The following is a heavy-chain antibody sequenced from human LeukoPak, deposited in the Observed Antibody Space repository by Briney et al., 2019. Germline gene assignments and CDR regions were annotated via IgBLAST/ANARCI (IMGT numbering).Heavy chain of an antibody. J-gene: IGHJ4*02. V-gene: IGHV3-7*03. Sequence: PGGSLRLPCAAAGFTFSSYGMSWVRQAPGKGLEWVANIKQDGSEKYYVDSVKGRFTISRDNAKNSLYLQMNSLRADDTAVYYCARGYRTFDDWGQGTLVTVSS. D-gene: IGHD5-18*01. CDR3: ARGYRTFDD. CDR1: GFTFSSYG. CDR2: IKQDGSEK.